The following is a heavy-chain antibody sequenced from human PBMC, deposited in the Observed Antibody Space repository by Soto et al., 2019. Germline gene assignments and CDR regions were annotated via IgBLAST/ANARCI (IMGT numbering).Heavy chain of an antibody. Sequence: QVQLVQSGAEVKKPGSSLNVSCKVFGETLNSNPIGWVRQAPGQGLEWVGGIVPLSDRTNYAQELQGRVTVTADGSTSTVYMELSNLKSDDTAVYYCARKSGRDCHSGGGCFSLEVWGQGSLITVSS. CDR1: GETLNSNP. CDR2: IVPLSDRT. D-gene: IGHD2-15*01. CDR3: ARKSGRDCHSGGGCFSLEV. V-gene: IGHV1-69*01. J-gene: IGHJ4*02.